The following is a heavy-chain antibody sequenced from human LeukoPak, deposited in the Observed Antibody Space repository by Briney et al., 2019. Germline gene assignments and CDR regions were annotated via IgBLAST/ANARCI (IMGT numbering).Heavy chain of an antibody. Sequence: ASVKVSFKASGGTFSSYAISWVRQAPGQGLEWMGGIIPIFGTANYAQEFQGRVTITADESTSTAYMELSSLRSEDTAVYYCARVRIAAGYFDLWGRGTLVTVSS. J-gene: IGHJ2*01. D-gene: IGHD6-6*01. V-gene: IGHV1-69*01. CDR2: IIPIFGTA. CDR1: GGTFSSYA. CDR3: ARVRIAAGYFDL.